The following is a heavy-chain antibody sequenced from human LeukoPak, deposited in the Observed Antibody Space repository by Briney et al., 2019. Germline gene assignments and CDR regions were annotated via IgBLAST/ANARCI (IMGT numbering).Heavy chain of an antibody. CDR1: GFTFSSYG. D-gene: IGHD6-13*01. Sequence: GGSLRLSCAASGFTFSSYGMSWVRQAPGKGLEWVSAISGSGGSTYYADSVKGRFTIARDNSKKTVYLQMSSLTAEDTALYYCAKDQGSWYYFDSWGQGTLVTVSS. CDR2: ISGSGGST. CDR3: AKDQGSWYYFDS. J-gene: IGHJ4*02. V-gene: IGHV3-23*01.